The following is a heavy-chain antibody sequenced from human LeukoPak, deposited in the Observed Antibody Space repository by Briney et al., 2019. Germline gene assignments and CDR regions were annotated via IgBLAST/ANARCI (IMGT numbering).Heavy chain of an antibody. V-gene: IGHV3-64*01. Sequence: PGGSLRLSCAASGFTFSSYAMHWVRQAPGKGLEYVSAISSNGGSTYYANSVKGRFTISRDNSKNTLYLQMGSLRAEDMAVYYCARSLVVITPTFDYWGRGTLVTVSS. J-gene: IGHJ4*02. CDR3: ARSLVVITPTFDY. CDR2: ISSNGGST. D-gene: IGHD3-22*01. CDR1: GFTFSSYA.